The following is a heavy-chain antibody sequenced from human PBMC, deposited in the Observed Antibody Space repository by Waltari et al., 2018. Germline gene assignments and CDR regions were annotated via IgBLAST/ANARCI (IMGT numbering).Heavy chain of an antibody. CDR3: ARVNSNYVNWFDP. D-gene: IGHD4-4*01. Sequence: EEQLVESGGGVVRPGGSLRLSCAASGFPFDHYAMAWVRQAPGKGLEWFSGINWDGSSTGYADSVKGRFTISRDNAKNSLHLHVNSLTAEDTAFYYCARVNSNYVNWFDPWGQGTLVIVSS. CDR2: INWDGSST. J-gene: IGHJ5*02. CDR1: GFPFDHYA. V-gene: IGHV3-20*04.